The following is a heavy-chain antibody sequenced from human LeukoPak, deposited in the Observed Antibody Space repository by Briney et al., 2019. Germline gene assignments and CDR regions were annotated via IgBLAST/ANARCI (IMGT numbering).Heavy chain of an antibody. J-gene: IGHJ4*02. CDR1: GFTFSSYT. CDR3: VTYDFWSGNLLFFDS. CDR2: ITYNGGRT. D-gene: IGHD3-3*01. Sequence: GGSLRLSCSASGFTFSSYTMHWVRQAPGKGLEYVSAITYNGGRTCYADSLKGRFTISRDNSKNTLYLQMSSLRAEGTAVYYCVTYDFWSGNLLFFDSWGQGTLVTVSS. V-gene: IGHV3-64D*09.